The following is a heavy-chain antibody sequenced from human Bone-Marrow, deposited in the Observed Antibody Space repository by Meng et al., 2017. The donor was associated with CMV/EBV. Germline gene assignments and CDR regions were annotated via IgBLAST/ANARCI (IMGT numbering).Heavy chain of an antibody. CDR3: ARSYYCSSTSCYGWFDP. J-gene: IGHJ5*02. CDR1: GYTFISYG. V-gene: IGHV1-69*10. Sequence: SVQETFKASGYTFISYGISWVRQAPGKGLEWMGGIIPILGIANYAQKFQGRVTITAEKYTSTAYLKLSSLRPEDTDVYYCARSYYCSSTSCYGWFDPWGQGTLVTVSS. D-gene: IGHD2-2*01. CDR2: IIPILGIA.